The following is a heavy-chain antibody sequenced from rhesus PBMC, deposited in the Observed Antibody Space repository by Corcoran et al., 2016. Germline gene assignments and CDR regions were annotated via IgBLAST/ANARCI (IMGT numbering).Heavy chain of an antibody. CDR1: GGSFGSSH. Sequence: QLQLQESGPGLVKPSETLSVTCSVSGGSFGSSHWSWIRQAPGKGLGWRGNNYGGGRTTNSNPSLKSRVTLSVDTSKNQFSLKLNSVTAADTAVYYCARIGNYNFDFWGQGLLVTVSS. D-gene: IGHD1-44*01. V-gene: IGHV4-169*01. J-gene: IGHJ4*01. CDR2: NYGGGRTT. CDR3: ARIGNYNFDF.